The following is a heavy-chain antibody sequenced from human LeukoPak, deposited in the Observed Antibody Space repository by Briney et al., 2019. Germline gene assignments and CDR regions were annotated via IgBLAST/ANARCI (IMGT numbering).Heavy chain of an antibody. V-gene: IGHV3-15*01. CDR2: IKTDADGGTT. CDR1: GFTFSDAW. J-gene: IGHJ4*02. Sequence: GGSLRLSCAASGFTFSDAWMAWVRQAPGRGLEWVGRIKTDADGGTTDYAAPVEARFSISRDDSKNTLFLQMNSLETEDTGVYYCTTVLHWGQGTLVTVSS. CDR3: TTVLH.